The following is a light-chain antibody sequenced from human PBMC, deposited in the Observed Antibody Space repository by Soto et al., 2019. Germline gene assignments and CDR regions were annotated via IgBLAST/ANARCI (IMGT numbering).Light chain of an antibody. V-gene: IGKV1-5*01. CDR2: DAS. CDR1: QSISSW. Sequence: DIQMTQSPSTLSASVGEGVTITCRASQSISSWLAWYQQKPGKAPKLLIYDASSLESGVPSRFSGSGSGTDFTLTISSLQPDDFATYYCQQYNSYPWTFGQGTQVEIK. CDR3: QQYNSYPWT. J-gene: IGKJ1*01.